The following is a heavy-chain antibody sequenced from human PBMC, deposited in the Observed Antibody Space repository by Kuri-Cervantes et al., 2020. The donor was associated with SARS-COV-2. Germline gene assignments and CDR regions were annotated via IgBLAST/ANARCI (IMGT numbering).Heavy chain of an antibody. CDR2: IIPIFGTA. J-gene: IGHJ5*02. CDR1: GGTFSSYA. V-gene: IGHV1-69*13. CDR3: ATSPPIVGASNWFDP. D-gene: IGHD1-26*01. Sequence: SVKVSCKASGGTFSSYAISWVRQAPGQGLEWMGGIIPIFGTANYAQKFQGRVTITADGSTSTAYMELSSLRSEDTAVYYCATSPPIVGASNWFDPWGQGTLVTVSS.